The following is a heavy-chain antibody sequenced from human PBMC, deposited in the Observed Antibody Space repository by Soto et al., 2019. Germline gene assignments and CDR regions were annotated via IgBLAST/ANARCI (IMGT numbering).Heavy chain of an antibody. V-gene: IGHV3-23*01. CDR2: ISGSGGTT. Sequence: EVQLLESGGGLVQPGGSLRLCWAASGFTFSSYAMSWVRQAPGKGLEWVSAISGSGGTTYYADSVKGRFTFSRDNSKNTLYLQMNSLRAEDTAVYYCAKTANGWFSAFDIWGQGTMVTVSS. J-gene: IGHJ3*02. CDR3: AKTANGWFSAFDI. CDR1: GFTFSSYA. D-gene: IGHD6-19*01.